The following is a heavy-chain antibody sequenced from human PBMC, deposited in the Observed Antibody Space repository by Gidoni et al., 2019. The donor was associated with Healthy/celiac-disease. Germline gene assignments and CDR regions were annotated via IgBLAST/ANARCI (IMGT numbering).Heavy chain of an antibody. V-gene: IGHV1-2*06. D-gene: IGHD6-19*01. J-gene: IGHJ5*02. CDR1: GYTFTGYY. CDR3: AIKQWLVQYNWFDP. Sequence: QVQLVQSGAAVKKPGASVKVSCKASGYTFTGYYMHWVRQAPGQGLEWMGRINPNSGGTNYAQKFQGRVTMTRDTSISTAYMELSRLRSDDTAVYYCAIKQWLVQYNWFDPWGQGTLVTVSS. CDR2: INPNSGGT.